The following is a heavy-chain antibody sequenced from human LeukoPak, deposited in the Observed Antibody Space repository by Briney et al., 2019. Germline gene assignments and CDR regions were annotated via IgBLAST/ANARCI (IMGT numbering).Heavy chain of an antibody. J-gene: IGHJ4*02. V-gene: IGHV1-8*01. CDR3: ARADTAIILDYFDY. CDR1: GYTFTSYD. Sequence: GASVKVSCKASGYTFTSYDINWVRQATGQGLEWMGWMNPNSGNTGYAQKFQGRVTMTRNTSISTAYMELSSLRSEDTAVYYCARADTAIILDYFDYWGQGTLVTVSS. D-gene: IGHD5-18*01. CDR2: MNPNSGNT.